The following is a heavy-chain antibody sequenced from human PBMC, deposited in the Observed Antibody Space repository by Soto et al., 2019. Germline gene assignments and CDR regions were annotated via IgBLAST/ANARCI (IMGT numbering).Heavy chain of an antibody. J-gene: IGHJ4*02. Sequence: EVQLVESGGGLVQPGGSLRLSCAASGFSFRSYEMNWVRQAPGKGLEWVSYISSRSGSIIHYADSGKGRFTISRDNTNNSLYLKKNSPGAEDTAVYNCATPVTHPHFDSWGQETLVTVSS. CDR3: ATPVTHPHFDS. V-gene: IGHV3-48*03. CDR2: ISSRSGSII. CDR1: GFSFRSYE.